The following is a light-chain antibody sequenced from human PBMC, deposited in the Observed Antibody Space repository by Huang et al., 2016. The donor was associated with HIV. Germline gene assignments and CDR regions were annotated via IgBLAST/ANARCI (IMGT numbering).Light chain of an antibody. CDR1: QSVSST. J-gene: IGKJ1*01. V-gene: IGKV3-15*01. Sequence: EIVMTQSPATLSVSPGERATLSCRASQSVSSTLAWCQQKPGQAPRLLIHHASTRATGIPARCSGSGSGTEFTLTISSLQSEDFAVYYCQQYNNWPRTFGQGTKVEIK. CDR2: HAS. CDR3: QQYNNWPRT.